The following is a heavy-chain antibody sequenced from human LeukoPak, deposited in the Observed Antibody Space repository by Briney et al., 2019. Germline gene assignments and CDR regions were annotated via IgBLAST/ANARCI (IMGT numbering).Heavy chain of an antibody. CDR3: AREGGPNSSPYFDY. V-gene: IGHV1-69*05. Sequence: SVKVSCKASGGTFSSYAISWVRQAPGQGLEWMGGITPIFGTANYAQKFQGRATITTDESTSTAYMELSSLRSEDTAVYYCAREGGPNSSPYFDYWGQGTLVTVSS. CDR1: GGTFSSYA. D-gene: IGHD6-6*01. CDR2: ITPIFGTA. J-gene: IGHJ4*02.